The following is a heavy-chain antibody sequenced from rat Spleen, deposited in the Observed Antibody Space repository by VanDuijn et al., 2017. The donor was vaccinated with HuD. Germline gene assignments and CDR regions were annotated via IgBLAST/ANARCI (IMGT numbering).Heavy chain of an antibody. CDR3: ARRGYSSYIGYWYFDF. Sequence: QVQLKESGPGLVQPSQTLSLTCTVSGFSLTNYGVTWVRQPPGKGLEWLGAIWSGGSTYYNSVLKSRLSISRDTSKSQVFLKMNSLQTEDTAMYFCARRGYSSYIGYWYFDFWGPGTMVTVSS. CDR2: IWSGGST. CDR1: GFSLTNYG. D-gene: IGHD1-2*01. V-gene: IGHV2S8*01. J-gene: IGHJ1*01.